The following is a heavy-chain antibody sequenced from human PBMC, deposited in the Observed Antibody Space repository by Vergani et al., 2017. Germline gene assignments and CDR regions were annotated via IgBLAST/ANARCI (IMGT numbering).Heavy chain of an antibody. J-gene: IGHJ4*02. V-gene: IGHV3-23*01. CDR2: ISGSGGST. CDR3: AKDPVLLWFGELVGAFDY. D-gene: IGHD3-10*01. CDR1: GFTFSSYA. Sequence: EVQLLESGGGLVQPGGSLRLSCAASGFTFSSYAMSWVRQAPGKGLEWVSAISGSGGSTYYADSVKGRFTISRDNSKNTLYLQMNSLRAEDTAVYYCAKDPVLLWFGELVGAFDYWGQGTLVTVSS.